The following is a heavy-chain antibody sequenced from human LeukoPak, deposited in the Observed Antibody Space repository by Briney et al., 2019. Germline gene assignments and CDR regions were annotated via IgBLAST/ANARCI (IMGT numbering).Heavy chain of an antibody. J-gene: IGHJ4*02. CDR3: ARVDSSNWYDSRGYFDY. Sequence: SETLSLTCTVSGGSISSSSYYWGWIRQPPGKGLEWIGSMYSSGSTYYNPSLKSRVTISVDTSKNQFSLKLSSVTAADTAVYYCARVDSSNWYDSRGYFDYWGQGTLVTVSS. D-gene: IGHD6-13*01. CDR2: MYSSGST. CDR1: GGSISSSSYY. V-gene: IGHV4-39*07.